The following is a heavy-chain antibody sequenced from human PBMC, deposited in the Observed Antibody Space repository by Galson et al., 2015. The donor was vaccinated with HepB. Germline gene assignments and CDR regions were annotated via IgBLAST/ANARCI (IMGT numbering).Heavy chain of an antibody. CDR1: GGSISSYY. J-gene: IGHJ3*02. CDR2: IYYSGST. D-gene: IGHD3-10*01. V-gene: IGHV4-59*08. CDR3: ARLPRGVSGIPDAFDI. Sequence: LSLTCTVSGGSISSYYWSWIRQPPGKGLEWIGYIYYSGSTNYNPSLKSRVTISVDTSKNQFSLKLSSVTAADTAVYYCARLPRGVSGIPDAFDIWGQGTMVTVSS.